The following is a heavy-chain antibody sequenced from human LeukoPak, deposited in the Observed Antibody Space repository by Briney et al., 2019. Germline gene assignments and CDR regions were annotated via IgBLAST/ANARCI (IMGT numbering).Heavy chain of an antibody. CDR3: GKGVTMVGPGGGDY. CDR1: GLTFRNYA. D-gene: IGHD3-10*01. J-gene: IGHJ4*02. V-gene: IGHV3-23*01. CDR2: ISDSGAST. Sequence: PGGSLRLSCAASGLTFRNYAMGWIRQPPGKGLEWVSSISDSGASTYYADSVKGRFTISRDNSKNTLFLQMNSLRAEDTAVYYCGKGVTMVGPGGGDYWGQGTLVTVSS.